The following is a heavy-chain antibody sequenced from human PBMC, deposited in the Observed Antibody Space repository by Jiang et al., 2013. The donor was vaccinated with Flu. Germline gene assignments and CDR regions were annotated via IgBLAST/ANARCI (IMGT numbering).Heavy chain of an antibody. J-gene: IGHJ6*02. CDR1: GGSISSGGYY. Sequence: GPGLVKPSQTLSLTCTVSGGSISSGGYYWSWIRQHPGKGLERIGYIYYSGSTYYNPSLKSRVTISVDTSKNQFSLKLSSVTAADTAVYYCARDIAVYDFWSGYYRNGMDVWGQGTTVTVSS. D-gene: IGHD3-3*01. CDR3: ARDIAVYDFWSGYYRNGMDV. CDR2: IYYSGST. V-gene: IGHV4-31*03.